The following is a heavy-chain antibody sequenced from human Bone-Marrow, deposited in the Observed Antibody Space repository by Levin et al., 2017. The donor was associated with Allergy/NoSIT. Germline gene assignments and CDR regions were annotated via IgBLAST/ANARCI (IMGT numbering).Heavy chain of an antibody. V-gene: IGHV1-24*01. CDR3: ATEDNSGFRF. CDR2: FDPEHVYR. Sequence: PVASVKVSCKVSGISLTRLSMHWVRQASGKGLEWMGGFDPEHVYRIYAQKFQGRVTMTEDTSTDTSYMEVTGLRSDDTAVYYCATEDNSGFRFWGQGTLVTVSS. J-gene: IGHJ4*02. CDR1: GISLTRLS. D-gene: IGHD3-22*01.